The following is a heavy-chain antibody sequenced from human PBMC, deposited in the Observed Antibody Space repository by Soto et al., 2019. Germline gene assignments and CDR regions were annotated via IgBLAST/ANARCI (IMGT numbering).Heavy chain of an antibody. CDR1: GGSISSGGYY. V-gene: IGHV4-31*03. CDR2: IYYSGST. Sequence: QVQLQESGPGLVKPSQTLSLTCTVSGGSISSGGYYWSWIRQHPGKGLEWIGHIYYSGSTYYNPSLKSRVTISVDTSKTQCSLKLSSVTAADTAVYYCASSIAAAGEYDYWGQGTLVTVSS. J-gene: IGHJ4*02. CDR3: ASSIAAAGEYDY. D-gene: IGHD6-13*01.